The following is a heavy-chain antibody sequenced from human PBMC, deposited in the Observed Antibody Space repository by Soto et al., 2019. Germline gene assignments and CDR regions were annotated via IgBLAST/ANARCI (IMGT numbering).Heavy chain of an antibody. CDR2: ISTTGGNT. J-gene: IGHJ1*01. CDR3: AKDHQHSTGWKYFQH. D-gene: IGHD6-19*01. CDR1: GFTFSSYA. V-gene: IGHV3-23*01. Sequence: EVQLLESGGGLVQPGGSLRLSCAASGFTFSSYAMSWVRQAPGKGLEWVSGISTTGGNTYYADSVKGRFTISRDNSKNTLYLEMNTLRAEDTAIYYCAKDHQHSTGWKYFQHWGQGTLVTVSS.